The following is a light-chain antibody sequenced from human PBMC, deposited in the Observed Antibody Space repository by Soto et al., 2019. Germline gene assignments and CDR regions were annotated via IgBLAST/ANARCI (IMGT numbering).Light chain of an antibody. V-gene: IGKV3D-7*01. CDR2: GAS. Sequence: EIVLTQSPGTLSLSPGEGATLSCRASQSVSSSYLSGYQQKPGQAPRLLFYGASTRATGIPARFSGSGSGTEFTLTISSLQSEDFAVYYCQQYNNLPPTFGQGTKVDI. CDR1: QSVSSSY. J-gene: IGKJ1*01. CDR3: QQYNNLPPT.